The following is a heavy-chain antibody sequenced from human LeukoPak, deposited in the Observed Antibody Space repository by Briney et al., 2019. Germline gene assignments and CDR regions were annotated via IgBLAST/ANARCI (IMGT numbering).Heavy chain of an antibody. CDR2: ISSSSSYI. CDR3: ARVEWGDRYGFNPYYFDY. D-gene: IGHD3-3*01. J-gene: IGHJ4*02. CDR1: GFTFSSYS. V-gene: IGHV3-21*01. Sequence: GGSLRLSWAASGFTFSSYSMNWVRQAPGKGLEWVSSISSSSSYIYYADSVKGRFTISRDNAKNSLYLQMNSLRAADTAVYYCARVEWGDRYGFNPYYFDYWGQGTLVTVSS.